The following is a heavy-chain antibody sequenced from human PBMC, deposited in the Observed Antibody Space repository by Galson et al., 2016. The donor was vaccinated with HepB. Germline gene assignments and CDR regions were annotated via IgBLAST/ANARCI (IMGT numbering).Heavy chain of an antibody. CDR1: GFSFSAYW. Sequence: SLRLSCAASGFSFSAYWMHWVRQAPGKGLVWVSRIKIDGSITNYADSVKGRFTIPRDNAKTTLYLQMNSLRVEDTAVYYCVRDGAVPGLGFDPWGQGALVSVAS. CDR2: IKIDGSIT. J-gene: IGHJ5*02. CDR3: VRDGAVPGLGFDP. D-gene: IGHD6-19*01. V-gene: IGHV3-74*01.